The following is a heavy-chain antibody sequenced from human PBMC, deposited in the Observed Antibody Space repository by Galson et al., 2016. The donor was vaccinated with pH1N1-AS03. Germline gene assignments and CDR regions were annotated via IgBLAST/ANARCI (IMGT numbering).Heavy chain of an antibody. CDR1: GGSISGYH. D-gene: IGHD6-13*01. Sequence: SETLSLTCTVSGGSISGYHWSWIRQPPGKGLEWIGYMYYSGATNYNPSLRSRVTISVDTPKNQLSLKVSSVTAADTAVYYCARHPDDSSSWYMSQNPVDIWGQGTMVTVSS. CDR3: ARHPDDSSSWYMSQNPVDI. V-gene: IGHV4-59*08. CDR2: MYYSGAT. J-gene: IGHJ3*02.